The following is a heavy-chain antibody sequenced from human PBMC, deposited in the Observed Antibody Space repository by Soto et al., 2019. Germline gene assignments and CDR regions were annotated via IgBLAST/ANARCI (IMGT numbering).Heavy chain of an antibody. V-gene: IGHV1-2*04. CDR1: GYTFNGFY. Sequence: ASVKVSCKASGYTFNGFYMHWVRQAPGQGLEWMGWINPNSGGTNYAQKFQGWVTMTRDTSISTAYIVLSRLRSDVTAVYYCARVGAMAPLAGMDLGGQGTTVTVSS. D-gene: IGHD5-18*01. J-gene: IGHJ6*02. CDR3: ARVGAMAPLAGMDL. CDR2: INPNSGGT.